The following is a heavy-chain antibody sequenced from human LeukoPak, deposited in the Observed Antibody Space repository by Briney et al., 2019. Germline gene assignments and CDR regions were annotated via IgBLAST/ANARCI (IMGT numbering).Heavy chain of an antibody. J-gene: IGHJ3*02. D-gene: IGHD3-22*01. CDR2: IKQDGSEK. Sequence: GGSLRLSCAASGFTFSRYWMSWVRPAPGKGLEWVANIKQDGSEKYYVDSVKGRFTISRDNAKNSLYLQMNSLRAEDTAVHYCARDAMIVDDASDIWGQGTMVTVSS. V-gene: IGHV3-7*01. CDR1: GFTFSRYW. CDR3: ARDAMIVDDASDI.